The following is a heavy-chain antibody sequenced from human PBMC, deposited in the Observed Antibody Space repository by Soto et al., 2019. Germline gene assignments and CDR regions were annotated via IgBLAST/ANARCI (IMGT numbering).Heavy chain of an antibody. V-gene: IGHV5-51*01. Sequence: GASLKMEWQGSGYSFGAYWIGWGRQRPGKGLEWMGIIFPGASDTRYRPSFQGQVTISVDRSINTAYLQWSRLKASDTAMYFCARGGIIGTPPAYWGQGTQVTVSS. CDR2: IFPGASDT. J-gene: IGHJ4*02. CDR3: ARGGIIGTPPAY. D-gene: IGHD1-7*01. CDR1: GYSFGAYW.